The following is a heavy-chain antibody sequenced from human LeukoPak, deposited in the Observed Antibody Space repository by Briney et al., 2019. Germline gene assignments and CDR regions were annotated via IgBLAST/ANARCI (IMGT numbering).Heavy chain of an antibody. CDR3: ARLSDARGGRY. CDR2: ISSSSSYI. Sequence: GGSLRLSCAASGFTFSSYSMNWVRQAPGKGLEWVSSISSSSSYIYYADSVKGRFTISRDNAKNSLYLQMNSLRTEDTAVYYCARLSDARGGRYWGQGTLVTVSS. CDR1: GFTFSSYS. D-gene: IGHD3-10*01. V-gene: IGHV3-21*01. J-gene: IGHJ4*02.